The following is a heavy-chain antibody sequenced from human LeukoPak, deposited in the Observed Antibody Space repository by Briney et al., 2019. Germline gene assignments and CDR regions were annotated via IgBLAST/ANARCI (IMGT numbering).Heavy chain of an antibody. CDR2: IIPIFGTA. V-gene: IGHV1-69*05. D-gene: IGHD3-3*01. CDR3: ARVNPETYDFWSGDYYYYMGV. CDR1: GGTFSSYA. Sequence: ASVKVSCKASGGTFSSYAISWVRQAPGQGLEWMGGIIPIFGTANYAQKFQGRVTITTDESTSTAYMELGSLRSEDTAVYYCARVNPETYDFWSGDYYYYMGVWGKGTTVTVSS. J-gene: IGHJ6*03.